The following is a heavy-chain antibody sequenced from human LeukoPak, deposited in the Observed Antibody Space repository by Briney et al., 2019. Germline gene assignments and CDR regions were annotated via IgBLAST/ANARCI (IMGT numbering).Heavy chain of an antibody. D-gene: IGHD6-13*01. CDR3: ARALRYSSPFEY. V-gene: IGHV3-74*01. Sequence: PGESLRLSCADSGFTFSSYWMHWVRQAPGKGLVWVSRINSDGSNTTYADSVKGRFTISRDNAKNTLYLQMNSLRAEDTAVYYCARALRYSSPFEYGGKGTLVTVSS. CDR2: INSDGSNT. CDR1: GFTFSSYW. J-gene: IGHJ4*02.